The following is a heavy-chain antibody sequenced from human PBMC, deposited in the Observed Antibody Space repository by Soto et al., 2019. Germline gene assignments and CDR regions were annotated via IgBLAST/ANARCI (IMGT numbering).Heavy chain of an antibody. J-gene: IGHJ4*02. Sequence: SETLSLTCTVSGGSISSYYWSWIRQPPGKGLEWIGYITYGGSSNYSPSLKSRVTMSVDTSKNQFSLKLSSVTAADTAVYYCARPTFFSRGSYSHFDFWGQGTLVTVSS. CDR3: ARPTFFSRGSYSHFDF. V-gene: IGHV4-59*01. CDR1: GGSISSYY. CDR2: ITYGGSS. D-gene: IGHD1-26*01.